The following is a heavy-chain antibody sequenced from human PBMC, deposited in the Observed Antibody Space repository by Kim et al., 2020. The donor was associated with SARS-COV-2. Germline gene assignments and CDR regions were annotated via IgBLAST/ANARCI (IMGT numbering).Heavy chain of an antibody. CDR3: TTDGGYYDILTGYADAFDI. V-gene: IGHV3-15*01. CDR1: GFTFSNAW. Sequence: GGSLRLSCAASGFTFSNAWMSWVRQAPGKGLEWVGRIKSKTDGGTTDYAAPVKGRFTISRDDSKNTLYLQMNSLKTEDTAVYYCTTDGGYYDILTGYADAFDIWGQGTMVTVSS. D-gene: IGHD3-9*01. CDR2: IKSKTDGGTT. J-gene: IGHJ3*02.